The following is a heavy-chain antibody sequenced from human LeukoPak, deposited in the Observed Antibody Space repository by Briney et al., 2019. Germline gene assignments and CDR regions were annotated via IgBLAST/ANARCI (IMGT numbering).Heavy chain of an antibody. V-gene: IGHV3-15*01. CDR2: IKRKSDGGTT. D-gene: IGHD3-9*01. CDR1: GFTFTNAW. CDR3: ANPLAWLLNGPWFDP. Sequence: PGGSLRLSCEVSGFTFTNAWMTWVRQAPGKGLEWVGRIKRKSDGGTTDYAAPVRGRFTISRDDSKNTLYLQMNSLKTENTAVYYWANPLAWLLNGPWFDPWGQETLVIVSS. J-gene: IGHJ5*02.